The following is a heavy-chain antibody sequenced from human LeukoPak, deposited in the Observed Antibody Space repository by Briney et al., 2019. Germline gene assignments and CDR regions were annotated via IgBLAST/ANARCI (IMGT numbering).Heavy chain of an antibody. CDR2: ISSSSSTI. V-gene: IGHV3-48*01. CDR1: GFTFSSYS. J-gene: IGHJ4*02. CDR3: ARDLRLFLEWLPSQR. D-gene: IGHD3-3*01. Sequence: PGGSLRLPCAASGFTFSSYSMNWVRQAPGKGLEWVSYISSSSSTIYYADSVKGRFTISRDNAKNSLYLQMNSLRAEDTAVYYCARDLRLFLEWLPSQRWGQGTLVTVSS.